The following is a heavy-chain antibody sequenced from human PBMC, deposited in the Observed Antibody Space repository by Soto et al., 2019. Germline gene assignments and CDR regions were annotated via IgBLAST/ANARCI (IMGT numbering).Heavy chain of an antibody. Sequence: GGSLRLSCAASGFTFSDYYMTWIRQAPGKGLEWLSYIRSCGSTIYYADSVKGRFTISRDNAKNSLFLQMNSLRAEDTAVYYCARDRAPAATNTDASLWFDPWGQGTLVTVSS. D-gene: IGHD2-2*01. CDR3: ARDRAPAATNTDASLWFDP. V-gene: IGHV3-11*01. CDR1: GFTFSDYY. J-gene: IGHJ5*02. CDR2: IRSCGSTI.